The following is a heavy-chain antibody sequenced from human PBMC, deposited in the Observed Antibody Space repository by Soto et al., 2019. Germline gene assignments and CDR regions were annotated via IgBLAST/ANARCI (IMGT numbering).Heavy chain of an antibody. V-gene: IGHV3-23*01. CDR1: GFTFSTYA. CDR3: AKDAVSNDGLWLLDQ. J-gene: IGHJ1*01. Sequence: LRLSCAASGFTFSTYAMSWVRQAPGKGLEWVSAISGSSGRTYYADSVKGRFTISRDNSKLTLYPQMNSLRAEDTAIYYCAKDAVSNDGLWLLDQWGQGTLVTVSS. D-gene: IGHD3-3*01. CDR2: ISGSSGRT.